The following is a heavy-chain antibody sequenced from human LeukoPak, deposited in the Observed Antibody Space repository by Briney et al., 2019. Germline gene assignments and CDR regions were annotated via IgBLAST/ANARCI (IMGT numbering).Heavy chain of an antibody. V-gene: IGHV4-30-4*01. D-gene: IGHD3-22*01. J-gene: IGHJ6*02. CDR1: GGSISSGDYY. CDR2: IYYSGST. CDR3: ARDSPYDSSGFGMDV. Sequence: PSQTLSLTCTVSGGSISSGDYYWSWIRQPPGKGLEWIGYIYYSGSTYYNPSLKSRVTISVDTSKNQFSLKLSPVTAADTAVYYCARDSPYDSSGFGMDVWGQGTTVTVSS.